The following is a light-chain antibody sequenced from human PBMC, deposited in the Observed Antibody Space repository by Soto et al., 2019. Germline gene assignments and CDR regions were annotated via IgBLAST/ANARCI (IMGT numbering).Light chain of an antibody. CDR1: QSVSSN. CDR2: DVS. CDR3: QQRSNRPRFT. V-gene: IGKV3-11*01. J-gene: IGKJ3*01. Sequence: EIVMTQSPATLSVSPGERATLSCRASQSVSSNLAWYHQKPGQAPRLLIYDVSNRATGTPARFSGSGSGTDFTLSISSLEPEDFAVYYCQQRSNRPRFTFGPGTKVDIK.